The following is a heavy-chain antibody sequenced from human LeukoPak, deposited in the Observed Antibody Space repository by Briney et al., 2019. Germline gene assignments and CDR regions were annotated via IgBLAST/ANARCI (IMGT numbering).Heavy chain of an antibody. CDR2: ISYDGSNK. J-gene: IGHJ4*02. D-gene: IGHD3-22*01. V-gene: IGHV3-30*04. CDR3: ARDLGDPYDSSGYMDY. CDR1: GFTFSSYA. Sequence: GRSLRLSCAAYGFTFSSYAMHWVRQAPGKGLEWVAVISYDGSNKYYADSVKGRFTISRDNSKNTLYLQMNSLRAEDTAVYYCARDLGDPYDSSGYMDYWGQGTLVTVSS.